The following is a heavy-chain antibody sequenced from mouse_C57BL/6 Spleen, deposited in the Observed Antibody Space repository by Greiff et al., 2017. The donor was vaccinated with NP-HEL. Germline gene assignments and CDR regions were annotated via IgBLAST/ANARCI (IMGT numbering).Heavy chain of an antibody. D-gene: IGHD2-5*01. CDR2: IDPENGDT. Sequence: EVQLQQSGAELVRPGASVKLSCTASGFNIKDDYMHWVKQRPEQGLEWIGWIDPENGDTEYASKFQGKATITADTSSNTAYLQLSSLTSEDTAVYYCTTNSNRVQYYFDYWGQGTTLTVSS. J-gene: IGHJ2*01. V-gene: IGHV14-4*01. CDR3: TTNSNRVQYYFDY. CDR1: GFNIKDDY.